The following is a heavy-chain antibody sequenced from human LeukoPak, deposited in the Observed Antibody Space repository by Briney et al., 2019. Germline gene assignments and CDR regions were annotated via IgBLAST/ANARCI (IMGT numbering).Heavy chain of an antibody. CDR2: ISSSSSYI. Sequence: GSLRLSCAVSGFTFSSHTINWVRQAPGKGLEWVSSISSSSSYIYYADSVKGRFTISRDNAKNSLYLQMNSLRAEDTAVYYCARGNVYGYYYMDVWGKGTTVTVSS. J-gene: IGHJ6*03. V-gene: IGHV3-21*01. CDR1: GFTFSSHT. D-gene: IGHD2-8*01. CDR3: ARGNVYGYYYMDV.